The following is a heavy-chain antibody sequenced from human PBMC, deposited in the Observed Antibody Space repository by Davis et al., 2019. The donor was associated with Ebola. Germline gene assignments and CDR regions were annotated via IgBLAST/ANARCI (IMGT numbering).Heavy chain of an antibody. CDR3: ARDQAAIPVVANHFDD. J-gene: IGHJ4*02. Sequence: PGGSLRLSCAASGFTFSSYGMHWVRQAPGKGLEWVAVISYDGSNKYYADSVKGRFTISRDNSKNTLYLQMNSLRAEDTGVYYCARDQAAIPVVANHFDDWGQGTLVTVSS. V-gene: IGHV3-30*03. CDR2: ISYDGSNK. CDR1: GFTFSSYG. D-gene: IGHD2-2*02.